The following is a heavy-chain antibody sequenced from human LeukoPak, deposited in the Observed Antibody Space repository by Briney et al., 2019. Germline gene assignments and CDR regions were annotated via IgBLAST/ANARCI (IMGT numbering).Heavy chain of an antibody. V-gene: IGHV3-33*01. D-gene: IGHD6-19*01. CDR3: ARRSIAVAGHFDY. J-gene: IGHJ4*02. Sequence: GGSLRLSCAASGFTFSSYGMHWVRQAPGKGLEWVAVIWYDGSNKYYADSVKGRFTISSDNSKNTLYLQMNSLRAEDTAVYYCARRSIAVAGHFDYWGQGTLVTVSS. CDR1: GFTFSSYG. CDR2: IWYDGSNK.